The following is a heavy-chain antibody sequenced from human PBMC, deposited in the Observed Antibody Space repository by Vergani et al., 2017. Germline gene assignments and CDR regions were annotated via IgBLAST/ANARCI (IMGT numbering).Heavy chain of an antibody. CDR3: ARDFLTRVTTLDYYYMGV. V-gene: IGHV3-30*03. D-gene: IGHD1-1*01. CDR1: GFPFSDYG. CDR2: ISYDGNKK. J-gene: IGHJ6*03. Sequence: QVQLVESGGGEVQPGRSLRLSCSAAGFPFSDYGVHWVRQAPGKGLEGVSVISYDGNKKNYADSVKGRFTISRDNSKNTLYLEMNALRAEETAVYYCARDFLTRVTTLDYYYMGVWGKGTTVTVSS.